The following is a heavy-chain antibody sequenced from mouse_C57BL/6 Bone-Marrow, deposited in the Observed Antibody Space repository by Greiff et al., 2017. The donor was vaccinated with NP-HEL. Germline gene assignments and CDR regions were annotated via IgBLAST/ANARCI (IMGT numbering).Heavy chain of an antibody. CDR1: GYTFTSYT. D-gene: IGHD3-2*02. CDR2: INPSSGYT. V-gene: IGHV1-4*01. J-gene: IGHJ2*01. Sequence: VQLQQSGAELARPGASVKMSCKASGYTFTSYTMHWVKQRPGQGLEWIGYINPSSGYTKYNQKFKDKATLTADKSSSTAYMQLSSLTSEDSAVYYCAGSGSGSFDYWGQGTTLTVSS. CDR3: AGSGSGSFDY.